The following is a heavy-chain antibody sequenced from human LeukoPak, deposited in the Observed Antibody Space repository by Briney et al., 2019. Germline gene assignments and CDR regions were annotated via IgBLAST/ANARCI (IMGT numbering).Heavy chain of an antibody. CDR1: GGSFSGYY. V-gene: IGHV4-59*01. Sequence: PSETLSLTCAVYGGSFSGYYWSWIRQPPGKGLEWIGYIYYSGSTNYNPSLKSRVTISVDTSKNQFSLKLSSVTAADTAVYYCARASMIVVGDFDYWGQGTLVTVSS. CDR3: ARASMIVVGDFDY. CDR2: IYYSGST. D-gene: IGHD3-22*01. J-gene: IGHJ4*02.